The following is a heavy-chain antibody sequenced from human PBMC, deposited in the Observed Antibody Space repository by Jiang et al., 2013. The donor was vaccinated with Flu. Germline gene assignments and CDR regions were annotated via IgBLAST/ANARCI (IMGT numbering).Heavy chain of an antibody. CDR1: GFTFSSYS. D-gene: IGHD3-22*01. CDR3: ASSQPRSMIVVVTQPFDI. J-gene: IGHJ3*02. V-gene: IGHV3-21*01. Sequence: VQLLESGGGLVKPGGSLRLSCAASGFTFSSYSMNWVRQAPGKGLEWVSSISSSSSYIYYADSVKGRFTISRDNAKNSLYLQMNSLRAEDTAVYYCASSQPRSMIVVVTQPFDIWGQGTMVTVSS. CDR2: ISSSSSYI.